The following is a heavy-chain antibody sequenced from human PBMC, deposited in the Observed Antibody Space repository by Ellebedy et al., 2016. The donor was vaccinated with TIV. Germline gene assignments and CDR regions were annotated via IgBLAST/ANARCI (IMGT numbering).Heavy chain of an antibody. V-gene: IGHV1-18*04. J-gene: IGHJ4*02. Sequence: ASVKVSCKASGYTFTGYHMHWVRQAPGQGLEWMGWINPNSGNTNYAQTLQGRVTMTTDTSTSTAYMELRSLGSDDTAVYYCARISGWNSGGPYYFDDWGQGTLVTVS. CDR3: ARISGWNSGGPYYFDD. CDR2: INPNSGNT. D-gene: IGHD6-19*01. CDR1: GYTFTGYH.